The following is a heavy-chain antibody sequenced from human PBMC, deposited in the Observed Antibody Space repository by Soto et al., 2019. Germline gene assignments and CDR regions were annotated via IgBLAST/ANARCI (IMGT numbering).Heavy chain of an antibody. CDR2: ISYDGNNK. CDR1: GFTFSSYA. CDR3: ARAGCDGGSCYTLVGLRYGMDV. Sequence: QVQLVESGGGVVQPGRSLRLSCAASGFTFSSYAMYWVRQAPGKGLEWVAVISYDGNNKYYADSVKGRFTISRDNSKNTLYLQMNSLRAEDTAVYYCARAGCDGGSCYTLVGLRYGMDVWGPWTTVTVAS. V-gene: IGHV3-30-3*01. D-gene: IGHD2-15*01. J-gene: IGHJ6*02.